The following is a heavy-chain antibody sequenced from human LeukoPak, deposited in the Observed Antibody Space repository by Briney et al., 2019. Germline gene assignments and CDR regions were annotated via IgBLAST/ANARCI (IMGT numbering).Heavy chain of an antibody. D-gene: IGHD4/OR15-4a*01. CDR2: ISLSADMT. J-gene: IGHJ4*02. V-gene: IGHV3-23*01. CDR3: ANEQVPNDY. CDR1: GFPFSSHA. Sequence: GGSLRLSCAVSGFPFSSHAMSWVRQAPGRGLEWVSVISLSADMTYYAESVQGRFIISRDNSKNTVYLQMDSLRDEDTAVYYCANEQVPNDYWGQGTLVTVSS.